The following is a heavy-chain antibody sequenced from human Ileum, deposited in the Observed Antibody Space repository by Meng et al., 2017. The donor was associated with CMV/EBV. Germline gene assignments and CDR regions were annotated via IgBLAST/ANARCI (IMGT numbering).Heavy chain of an antibody. V-gene: IGHV3-23*01. Sequence: GGSLRLSCTASGFRFSSYAMNWVRQAPGKGLEWVSSISGSGDSTYHADSVKGRFTISRDNSKDTLFLQMNSLRGEDTAVYYCARDWGIGGLPIDQWGQGTLVTVSS. CDR3: ARDWGIGGLPIDQ. CDR1: GFRFSSYA. J-gene: IGHJ4*02. D-gene: IGHD3-16*01. CDR2: ISGSGDST.